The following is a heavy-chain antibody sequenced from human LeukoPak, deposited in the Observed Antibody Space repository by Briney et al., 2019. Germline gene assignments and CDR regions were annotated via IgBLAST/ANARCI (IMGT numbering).Heavy chain of an antibody. Sequence: SETLSLTCTVSGGSISSYYWSWIRQPPGKGLEWIGYIYYSGSTNYNPSLKSRVTISVDTSKNQFSLKLSSVTAADTAVYYCASPNPYDFWSGYPYYYYYGMDVWGQGTTVTVSS. V-gene: IGHV4-59*12. CDR2: IYYSGST. D-gene: IGHD3-3*01. CDR1: GGSISSYY. J-gene: IGHJ6*02. CDR3: ASPNPYDFWSGYPYYYYYGMDV.